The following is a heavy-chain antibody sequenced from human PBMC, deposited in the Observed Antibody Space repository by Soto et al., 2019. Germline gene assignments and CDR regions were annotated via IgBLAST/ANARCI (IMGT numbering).Heavy chain of an antibody. V-gene: IGHV4-59*01. J-gene: IGHJ5*02. CDR2: IYYSGST. CDR1: GGCISSYY. Sequence: PSETLSPTCTVSGGCISSYYWSWIRQPPGKGLEWIGYIYYSGSTNYNPSLKSRVTISVDTSKNQFSLKLSSVTAADTAVYYCARVSSSWYWFDPWGQGTLVTVSS. CDR3: ARVSSSWYWFDP. D-gene: IGHD6-13*01.